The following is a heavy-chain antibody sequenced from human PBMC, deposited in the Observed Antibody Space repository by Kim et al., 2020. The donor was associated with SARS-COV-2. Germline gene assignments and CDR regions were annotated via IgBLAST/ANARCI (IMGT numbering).Heavy chain of an antibody. CDR3: ARDLGITMIPHSGGYYGMDV. CDR2: IWYDGSNK. D-gene: IGHD3-22*01. CDR1: GFTFSSYG. J-gene: IGHJ6*02. Sequence: GGSLRLSCAASGFTFSSYGMHWVRQAPGKGLEWVAVIWYDGSNKYYADSVKGRFTISRDNSKNTLYLQMNSLRAEDTAVYYCARDLGITMIPHSGGYYGMDVWGQGTTVTVSS. V-gene: IGHV3-33*01.